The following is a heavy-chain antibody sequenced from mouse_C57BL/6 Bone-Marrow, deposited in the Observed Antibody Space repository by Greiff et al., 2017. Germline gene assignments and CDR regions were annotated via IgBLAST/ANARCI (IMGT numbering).Heavy chain of an antibody. D-gene: IGHD2-3*01. CDR3: TTDGYLPPYYCDY. J-gene: IGHJ2*01. CDR1: GFNINDDY. V-gene: IGHV14-4*01. CDR2: IDPENGDT. Sequence: EVQLQQSGAELVRPGASVKLSCTASGFNINDDYMHWVKQRPEQGLEWIGWIDPENGDTEYASKFQGKATITADTSSTTAYLQLSRLTSEDTAVYYCTTDGYLPPYYCDYWGQGTTLTVSS.